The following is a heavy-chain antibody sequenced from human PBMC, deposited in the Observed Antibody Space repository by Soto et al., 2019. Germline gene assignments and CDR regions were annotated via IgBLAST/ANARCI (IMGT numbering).Heavy chain of an antibody. CDR1: GSSISSYY. V-gene: IGHV4-59*12. D-gene: IGHD3-10*01. CDR3: ARGGGVWFGELSDAFDI. J-gene: IGHJ3*02. CDR2: IYYGGST. Sequence: PSETLSLTCTVSGSSISSYYWSWIRQPPGKGLEWIGYIYYGGSTNYNPSLKSRVTISVDTSKNQFSLKLSSVTAADTAVYYCARGGGVWFGELSDAFDIWGQGTMVTVSS.